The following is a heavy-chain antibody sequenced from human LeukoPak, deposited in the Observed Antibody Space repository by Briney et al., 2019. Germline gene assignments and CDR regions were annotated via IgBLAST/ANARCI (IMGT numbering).Heavy chain of an antibody. V-gene: IGHV3-53*01. Sequence: PGGSLRLSCAASGFTVSSNYMSWVRQAPGKGLEWVSVIYSGGSTYYADSVKGRFTISRDNSKNTLYLLMNSLRAEDTAVYYCAIYHTIVDAFDIWGQGTMVTVSS. D-gene: IGHD3-3*01. J-gene: IGHJ3*02. CDR1: GFTVSSNY. CDR2: IYSGGST. CDR3: AIYHTIVDAFDI.